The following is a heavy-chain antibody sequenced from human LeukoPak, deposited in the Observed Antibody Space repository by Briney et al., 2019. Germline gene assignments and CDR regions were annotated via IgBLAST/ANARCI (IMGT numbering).Heavy chain of an antibody. V-gene: IGHV1-69*05. Sequence: SVKVSCKASVGTFNTYVVSWERQAPGQGLEWMGGIIPVLNRPNYAQRLQGRVTITTDESTSTVHMELSSLKSEDTATYYCARGRDSTAYYVEHDAFDIWGQGTFVTVSS. D-gene: IGHD3-22*01. CDR3: ARGRDSTAYYVEHDAFDI. CDR2: IIPVLNRP. CDR1: VGTFNTYV. J-gene: IGHJ3*02.